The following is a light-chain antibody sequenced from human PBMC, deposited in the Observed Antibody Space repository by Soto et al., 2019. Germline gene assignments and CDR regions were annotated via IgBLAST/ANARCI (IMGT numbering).Light chain of an antibody. CDR1: RSDVGSYNL. CDR2: EGS. J-gene: IGLJ1*01. CDR3: CSYAGSSTFV. V-gene: IGLV2-23*03. Sequence: QSALTQPASVSGSPGQSITISCTGTRSDVGSYNLVSWYQQHPGKAPKLMLYEGSKRPSGVSNRFSGSKSGNTASLTISVLQAEYEADYYGCSYAGSSTFVFGTGTKVTVL.